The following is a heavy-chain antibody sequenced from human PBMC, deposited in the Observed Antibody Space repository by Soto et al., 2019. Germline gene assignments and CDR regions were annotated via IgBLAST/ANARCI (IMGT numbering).Heavy chain of an antibody. V-gene: IGHV3-23*01. J-gene: IGHJ1*01. CDR2: ISGSDGET. CDR1: GFSFGSYA. CDR3: ARWSNLVY. Sequence: GGSLRLSCAASGFSFGSYALSWVRQAPGKGLEWVSTISGSDGETFYADSVKGRFSISRATSQSPLYLQMTTLRADDTAMYYCARWSNLVYGGKGTRVTVSS. D-gene: IGHD2-8*02.